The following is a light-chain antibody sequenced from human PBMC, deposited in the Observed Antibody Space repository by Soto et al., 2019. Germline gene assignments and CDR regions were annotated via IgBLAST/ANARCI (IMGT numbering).Light chain of an antibody. CDR3: CSYAGAYIYV. CDR1: SSDIGVYNY. V-gene: IGLV2-11*01. CDR2: DVT. Sequence: QSVLTQPRSVSGSPGQSVTISCTGTSSDIGVYNYVSWYQQLPGKAPKLLISDVTKRPSGVPDRFSGSKSGNTASLTISGLQAEDEADYYCCSYAGAYIYVFGTGTKVTVL. J-gene: IGLJ1*01.